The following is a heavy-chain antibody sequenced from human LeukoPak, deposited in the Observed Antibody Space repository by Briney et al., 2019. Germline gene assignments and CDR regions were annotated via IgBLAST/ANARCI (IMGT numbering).Heavy chain of an antibody. V-gene: IGHV3-7*01. CDR2: IKQDGSEK. CDR1: GFTFSSYW. CDR3: AMAASYYYYYGMDV. D-gene: IGHD1-26*01. Sequence: GGSLRLSCAASGFTFSSYWMSWVRQAPGKGLEWVANIKQDGSEKYYVDSVKGRFTISRDNAKNSLYLPMNSLRAEDTAVYYCAMAASYYYYYGMDVWGQGTTVTVSS. J-gene: IGHJ6*02.